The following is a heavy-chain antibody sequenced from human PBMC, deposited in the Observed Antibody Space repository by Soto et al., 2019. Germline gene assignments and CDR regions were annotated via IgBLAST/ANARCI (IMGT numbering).Heavy chain of an antibody. V-gene: IGHV1-46*01. CDR2: SNPSGGST. CDR1: GYTFTSYY. J-gene: IGHJ5*02. Sequence: GASVKVSCKASGYTFTSYYMHWVRQAPGQGLEWMGISNPSGGSTNYAQKFQGRVTMTRDTSTSTVYMELSSLRSEDTAVYYCARDYDITVDSNPLTSWGQGTLVTVSS. D-gene: IGHD3-22*01. CDR3: ARDYDITVDSNPLTS.